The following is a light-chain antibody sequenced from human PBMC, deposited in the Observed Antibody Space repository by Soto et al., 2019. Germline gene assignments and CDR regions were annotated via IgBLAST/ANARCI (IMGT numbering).Light chain of an antibody. CDR1: QIINSR. CDR3: QQYHHYKT. Sequence: DIQMTQSPSTLSASVGDRVTITCRASQIINSRLAWYQQKLGKAPKLLIYKASTLESGDPSRFSGSGSGTEFTLTISSLQPDDFATYFCQQYHHYKTFGQGTTVEVK. CDR2: KAS. V-gene: IGKV1-5*03. J-gene: IGKJ1*01.